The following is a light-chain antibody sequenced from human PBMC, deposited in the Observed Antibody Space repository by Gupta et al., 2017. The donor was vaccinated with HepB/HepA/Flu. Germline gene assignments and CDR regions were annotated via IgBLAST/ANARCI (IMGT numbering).Light chain of an antibody. V-gene: IGLV2-14*03. J-gene: IGLJ2*01. CDR1: STDVGAYDY. CDR2: DVS. CDR3: SSYTGGSTLV. Sequence: QSALTQPASVSGSPGPSITISCTGSSTDVGAYDYVFWYQQHPGKAPKLVIYDVSNRASGVSNRFSGSKSGNTASLTISGLQAEDEADYYCSSYTGGSTLVFGGGTKLTVL.